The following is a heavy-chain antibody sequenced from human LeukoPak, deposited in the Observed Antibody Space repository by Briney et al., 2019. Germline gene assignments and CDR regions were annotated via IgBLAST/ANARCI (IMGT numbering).Heavy chain of an antibody. CDR1: GFTFSSYA. CDR3: ARDGFPGWGHDAFDI. CDR2: IIGSGSST. J-gene: IGHJ3*02. Sequence: GGSLRLSCAASGFTFSSYAMSWVRQAPGKGLEWVSAIIGSGSSTYYADSVKGRFTISRDNAKNSLYLQMNSLRAEDTAVYYCARDGFPGWGHDAFDIWGQGTMVTVSS. V-gene: IGHV3-23*01. D-gene: IGHD1-26*01.